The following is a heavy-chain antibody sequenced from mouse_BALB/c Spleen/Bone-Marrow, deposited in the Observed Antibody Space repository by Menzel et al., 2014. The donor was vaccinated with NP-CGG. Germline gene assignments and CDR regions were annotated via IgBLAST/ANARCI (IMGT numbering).Heavy chain of an antibody. CDR3: ARCYYGNYFDY. V-gene: IGHV1S81*02. CDR1: GYTFTNYY. D-gene: IGHD2-1*01. J-gene: IGHJ2*01. CDR2: INPSNGGT. Sequence: QVQLQQSGAELVKPGASVKLSCKASGYTFTNYYIYWVKQRPGQGLEWIGGINPSNGGTNYNEKFKSKATLTVDKSSSTAYMQLSSLTSEDSAVYYCARCYYGNYFDYWGQGTTLTVSS.